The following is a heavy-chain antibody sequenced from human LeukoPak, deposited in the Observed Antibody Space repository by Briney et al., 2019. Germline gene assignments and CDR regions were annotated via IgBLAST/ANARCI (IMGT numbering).Heavy chain of an antibody. V-gene: IGHV3-7*03. Sequence: GGSLRLSCAASGFTFSGYWMSWVRQAPGKGLEWVAKIKKDGSEKYYVDSVKGRFTISRDSAKNSLFLQMNSLRADDTAVYYCARSSSVTIPGYYFDYWGQGTLVTVSS. CDR1: GFTFSGYW. CDR3: ARSSSVTIPGYYFDY. J-gene: IGHJ4*02. CDR2: IKKDGSEK. D-gene: IGHD2-21*01.